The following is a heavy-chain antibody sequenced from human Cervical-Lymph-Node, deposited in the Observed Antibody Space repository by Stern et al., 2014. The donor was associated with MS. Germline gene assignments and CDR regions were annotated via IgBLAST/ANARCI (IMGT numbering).Heavy chain of an antibody. J-gene: IGHJ4*02. Sequence: VQLVQYGAEVKKPGASVKVSCKASGYTFTSDDINWVRQVPGQGLEWMGWMNPDSGDTGYAQKFRGKFTITRDLSISTAYMEMSSLKFEDTAVYYCTRGWSAWGQGTLVTVSS. CDR3: TRGWSA. CDR2: MNPDSGDT. CDR1: GYTFTSDD. V-gene: IGHV1-8*01. D-gene: IGHD3-3*01.